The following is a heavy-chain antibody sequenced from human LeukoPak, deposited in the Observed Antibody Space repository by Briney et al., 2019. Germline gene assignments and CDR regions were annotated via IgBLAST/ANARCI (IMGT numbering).Heavy chain of an antibody. CDR3: AKTRDYSSSSFDF. CDR1: GFTFSSYS. J-gene: IGHJ4*02. CDR2: ISGRGDNT. Sequence: GGSLRLSCAASGFTFSSYSMNWVRQAPGKGLEWVSAISGRGDNTYYADSVKGQFTISRDNSKNTLYLQMNSLRAEDTALYYCAKTRDYSSSSFDFWGQGTLVTVSS. D-gene: IGHD6-6*01. V-gene: IGHV3-23*01.